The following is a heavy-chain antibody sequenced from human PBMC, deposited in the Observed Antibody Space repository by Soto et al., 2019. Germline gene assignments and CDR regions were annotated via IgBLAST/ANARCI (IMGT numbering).Heavy chain of an antibody. CDR2: IWYDGSNK. CDR3: ARDPFIALDSSSWNDYGMDV. CDR1: GFTFSSYG. J-gene: IGHJ6*02. Sequence: GGSLRLSCAASGFTFSSYGMHWVRQAPGKGLEWVAVIWYDGSNKYYADSVKGRFTISRDNSKNTLYLQMNSLRAEDTAVYYCARDPFIALDSSSWNDYGMDVWGQGTTVTVSS. D-gene: IGHD6-13*01. V-gene: IGHV3-33*01.